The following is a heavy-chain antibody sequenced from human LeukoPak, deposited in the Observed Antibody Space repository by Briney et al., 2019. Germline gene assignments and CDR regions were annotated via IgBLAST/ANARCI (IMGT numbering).Heavy chain of an antibody. CDR2: IYTSGST. CDR3: ASSVQRYYDFWSGYTAYDY. V-gene: IGHV4-4*07. Sequence: KPSETLSLTCSVSGGSISSYNWSWIRQPAGKGLEWIGRIYTSGSTNYNPSLKSRVTMSVDTSKNQFSLKLSSVTAADTAVYYCASSVQRYYDFWSGYTAYDYWGQGTLVTVSS. J-gene: IGHJ4*02. D-gene: IGHD3-3*01. CDR1: GGSISSYN.